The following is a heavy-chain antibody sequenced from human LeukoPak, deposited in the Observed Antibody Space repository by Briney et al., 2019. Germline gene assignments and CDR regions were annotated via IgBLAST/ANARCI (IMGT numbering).Heavy chain of an antibody. CDR2: INHSGST. CDR1: VGSFSGYY. CDR3: ARAIVGAQSSYYYYYMDV. V-gene: IGHV4-34*01. Sequence: SETLSLTCAVYVGSFSGYYWSWIRQPPGKGLEWIGEINHSGSTNYNPSLKSRVTISVDTSKNQFSLKLSSVTAADTAVYYCARAIVGAQSSYYYYYMDVWGKGTTVTVSS. J-gene: IGHJ6*03. D-gene: IGHD1-26*01.